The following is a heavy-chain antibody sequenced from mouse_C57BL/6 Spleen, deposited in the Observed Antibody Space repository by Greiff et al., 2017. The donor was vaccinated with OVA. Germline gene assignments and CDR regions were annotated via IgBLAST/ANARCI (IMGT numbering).Heavy chain of an antibody. CDR3: APYYYGSSYDWYFDV. D-gene: IGHD1-1*01. J-gene: IGHJ1*03. V-gene: IGHV5-6*01. CDR2: ISSGGSYT. CDR1: GFTFSSYG. Sequence: EVQRVESGGDLVKPGGSLKLSCAASGFTFSSYGMSWVRQTPDKRLEWVATISSGGSYTYYPDSVKGRFTISRDNAKNTLYLQMSSLKSEDTAMYYCAPYYYGSSYDWYFDVWGTGTTVTVSS.